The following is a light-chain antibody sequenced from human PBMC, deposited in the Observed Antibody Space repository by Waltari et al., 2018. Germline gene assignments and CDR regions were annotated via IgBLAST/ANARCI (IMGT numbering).Light chain of an antibody. CDR1: QSLVHSDGITY. CDR2: KAS. CDR3: MQGTHWPLYT. Sequence: VVMTQSPLSLSVTLGQPASISCRSSQSLVHSDGITYLNWFHQRPVQSQRRLIYKASRRESGVPDRFVASGSGTDFTLKISRVEADVVGVYYCMQGTHWPLYTFGQGTKLEI. J-gene: IGKJ2*01. V-gene: IGKV2-30*02.